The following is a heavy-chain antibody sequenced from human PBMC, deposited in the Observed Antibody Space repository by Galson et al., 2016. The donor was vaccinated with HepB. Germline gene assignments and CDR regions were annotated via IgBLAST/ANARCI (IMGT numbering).Heavy chain of an antibody. CDR2: IISIFGTA. CDR3: ARDRGYDFWSGPEY. CDR1: GGTFSNYA. Sequence: SCKASGGTFSNYAISWVRQAPGQGLEWMGGIISIFGTANYAQKFQGRVTITADESTSTAYMELSSLRSEDTAVYYCARDRGYDFWSGPEYWGQGTLVTVSS. D-gene: IGHD3-3*01. J-gene: IGHJ4*02. V-gene: IGHV1-69*01.